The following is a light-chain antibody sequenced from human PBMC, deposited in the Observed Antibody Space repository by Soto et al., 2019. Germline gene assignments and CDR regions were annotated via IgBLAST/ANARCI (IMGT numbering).Light chain of an antibody. CDR2: SDY. CDR1: SSNIGGNT. J-gene: IGLJ2*01. CDR3: AAWDDSLKGVI. V-gene: IGLV1-44*01. Sequence: QSVLTQPPSVSETPGQTVTISCSGSSSNIGGNTVNWYQQLPGTAPKLLIYSDYHRPSGVPDRFSGSKSGTSASLAISGLQSEDEAAYYCAAWDDSLKGVIFGEGTKVTVL.